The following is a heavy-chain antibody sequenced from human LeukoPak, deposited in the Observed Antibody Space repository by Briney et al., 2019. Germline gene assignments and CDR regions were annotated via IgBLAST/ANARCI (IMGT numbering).Heavy chain of an antibody. D-gene: IGHD6-13*01. CDR3: AREVIAAAGSYFDY. CDR2: ISSGGSPI. Sequence: GGSLRLSCAASELTFSTYNMNWVRQAPGKGLEWVSYISSGGSPIYYADSVKGRFTISRDNSKNTLYLQMNSLRAEDTAVYYCAREVIAAAGSYFDYWGQGTLVTVSS. J-gene: IGHJ4*02. CDR1: ELTFSTYN. V-gene: IGHV3-48*01.